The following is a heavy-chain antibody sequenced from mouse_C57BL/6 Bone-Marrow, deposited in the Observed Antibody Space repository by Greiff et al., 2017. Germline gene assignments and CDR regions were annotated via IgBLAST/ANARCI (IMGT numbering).Heavy chain of an antibody. CDR2: IDPENGDT. CDR3: TPYYYGSSPYYFDY. V-gene: IGHV14-4*01. D-gene: IGHD1-1*01. Sequence: EVQLQQSGAELVRPGASAKLSCTASGFNIKDDYMHWVKQRPEQGLEWIGWIDPENGDTEYASKFQGKATITADTSSNTAYLQLSSLTSEDTAVYYCTPYYYGSSPYYFDYWGQGTTLTVSS. J-gene: IGHJ2*01. CDR1: GFNIKDDY.